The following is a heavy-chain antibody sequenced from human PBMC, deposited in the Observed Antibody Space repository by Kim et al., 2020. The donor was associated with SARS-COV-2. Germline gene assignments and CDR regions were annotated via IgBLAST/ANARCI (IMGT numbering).Heavy chain of an antibody. V-gene: IGHV3-13*01. Sequence: GGSLRLSCAASGFTFSSYDMHWVRQATGKGLEWVSAIGTAGDTYYPGSVKGRFTISRENAKNSLYLQMNSLRAGDTAVYYCARGGSGWALDYYYGMDVWGQGTTVTVSS. J-gene: IGHJ6*02. CDR2: IGTAGDT. CDR3: ARGGSGWALDYYYGMDV. D-gene: IGHD6-19*01. CDR1: GFTFSSYD.